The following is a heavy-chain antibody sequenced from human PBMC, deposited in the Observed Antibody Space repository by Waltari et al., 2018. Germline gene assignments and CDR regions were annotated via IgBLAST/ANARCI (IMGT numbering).Heavy chain of an antibody. D-gene: IGHD1-26*01. Sequence: QVPLVQSGAEVKKPGASVKVSCKTSGYAFTRYYMHWVRQAPGQGLEWMGWIHPNSGGTNYAQKYQGRITMTRDTSISTVYMELSRLISNDTAVYYCARSYQSGSYSDYWGQGTPVTVSS. CDR1: GYAFTRYY. CDR2: IHPNSGGT. CDR3: ARSYQSGSYSDY. V-gene: IGHV1-2*02. J-gene: IGHJ4*02.